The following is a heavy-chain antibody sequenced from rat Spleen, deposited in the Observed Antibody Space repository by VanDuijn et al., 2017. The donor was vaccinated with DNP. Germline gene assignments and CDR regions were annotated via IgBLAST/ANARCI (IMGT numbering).Heavy chain of an antibody. V-gene: IGHV5-25*01. CDR1: GFIFNNYW. D-gene: IGHD5-1*01. Sequence: EVQLVESGGGPVQPGRSLKLSCVASGFIFNNYWMTWIRQAPTKGLEWVASISTGGGNTYYRDSVKGRFTISRDNAKSTLYLQMDSLRSEDTATYYCARIGAVTGTFDFWGPGIMVTVSS. J-gene: IGHJ2*01. CDR3: ARIGAVTGTFDF. CDR2: ISTGGGNT.